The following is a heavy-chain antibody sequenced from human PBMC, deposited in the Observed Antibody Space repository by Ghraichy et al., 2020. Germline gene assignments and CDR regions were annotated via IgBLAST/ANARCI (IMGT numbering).Heavy chain of an antibody. V-gene: IGHV4-39*01. CDR3: ARHGPGGAVDFWSGYTNYYYYYMDV. D-gene: IGHD3-3*01. Sequence: SETLSLTCTVSGGSISSSSYYWGWIRQPPGKGLEWIGSIYYSGSTYYNPSLKSRVTISVDTSKNQFSLKLSSGTAADTAVYYCARHGPGGAVDFWSGYTNYYYYYMDVWGKGTTVNVSS. CDR2: IYYSGST. CDR1: GGSISSSSYY. J-gene: IGHJ6*03.